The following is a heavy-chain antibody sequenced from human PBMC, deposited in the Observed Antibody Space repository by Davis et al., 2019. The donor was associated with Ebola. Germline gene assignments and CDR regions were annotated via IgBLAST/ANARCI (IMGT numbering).Heavy chain of an antibody. Sequence: SETLSLTCTVSGYSISSGYYWSWIRQPPGKGLEWIGYIYYSGSTNYNPSLKSRVTISVDTSKNQFSRKLSSVTAADTAVYYCARAGVSSGYYYEYFQHWGQGTLVTVSS. CDR2: IYYSGST. J-gene: IGHJ1*01. D-gene: IGHD3-22*01. V-gene: IGHV4-61*01. CDR3: ARAGVSSGYYYEYFQH. CDR1: GYSISSGYY.